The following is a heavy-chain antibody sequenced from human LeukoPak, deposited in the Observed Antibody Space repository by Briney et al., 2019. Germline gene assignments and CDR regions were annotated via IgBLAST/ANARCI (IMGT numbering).Heavy chain of an antibody. CDR2: ISGSGGST. J-gene: IGHJ5*02. CDR1: GFTFSSYA. D-gene: IGHD3-22*01. Sequence: GGSLRLSCAASGFTFSSYAMSWVRQAPGKRLAWVSAISGSGGSTYYADSVKGRFTISRDNSKNTLYLQMNSLRAEDTAVYYCAKDLDSSGYYSNWFDPWGQGTLVTVSS. V-gene: IGHV3-23*01. CDR3: AKDLDSSGYYSNWFDP.